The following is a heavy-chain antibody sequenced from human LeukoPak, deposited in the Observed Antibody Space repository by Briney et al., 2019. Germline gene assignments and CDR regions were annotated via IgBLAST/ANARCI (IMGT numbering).Heavy chain of an antibody. CDR2: IYYSGST. V-gene: IGHV4-59*01. J-gene: IGHJ4*02. D-gene: IGHD2-15*01. CDR1: GGSISSYY. CDR3: ARVNWVAATLNIDY. Sequence: SETLSLTCTVSGGSISSYYWSWIRQPPGKGLEWIGYIYYSGSTSYNPSLKSRVTISVDTSKNQFSLKLSSVTAADTAVYYCARVNWVAATLNIDYWGQGTLVTVSS.